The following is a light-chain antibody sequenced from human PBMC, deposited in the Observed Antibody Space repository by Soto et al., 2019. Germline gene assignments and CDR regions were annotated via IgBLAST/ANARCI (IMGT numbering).Light chain of an antibody. CDR3: ATWDDSLSAAV. V-gene: IGLV1-51*01. Sequence: QSVLTQPPSVSAAPGQKVTISCSGSSSNIGKSHVSWYQHLPGTAPKLLIYDNDKRTSGIPDRFFASKSGTAATLDITGLQTGDEAEYYCATWDDSLSAAVFGPGTKVTVL. CDR2: DND. J-gene: IGLJ1*01. CDR1: SSNIGKSH.